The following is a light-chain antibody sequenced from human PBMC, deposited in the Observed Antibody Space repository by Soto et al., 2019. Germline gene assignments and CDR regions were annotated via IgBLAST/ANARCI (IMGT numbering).Light chain of an antibody. CDR1: SSNIGSGYD. J-gene: IGLJ2*01. Sequence: QSVLTQPPSVSGAPGQRVTISCTGTSSNIGSGYDVHWYQQLPGTAPKLLIFGNNNRPSGVPDLFSGSRSGTSGSLAITGLHAEDEADYSCKSFDSNLSGSVGFGGGTKLTVL. CDR2: GNN. V-gene: IGLV1-40*01. CDR3: KSFDSNLSGSVG.